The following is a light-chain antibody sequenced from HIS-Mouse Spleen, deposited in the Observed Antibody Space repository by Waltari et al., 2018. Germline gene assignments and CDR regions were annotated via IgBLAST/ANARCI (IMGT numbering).Light chain of an antibody. CDR1: SSDVGGYHY. V-gene: IGLV2-11*01. Sequence: QSALTQPRSVSGSPGQSVTISCTGTSSDVGGYHYVSWYQQHPGKAPKLRFYDVSKRPSGVPGRFPGPKSGNTASLTISGLQAEDEADYYFFSYAGSYTWVFGGGTKLTVL. J-gene: IGLJ3*02. CDR3: FSYAGSYTWV. CDR2: DVS.